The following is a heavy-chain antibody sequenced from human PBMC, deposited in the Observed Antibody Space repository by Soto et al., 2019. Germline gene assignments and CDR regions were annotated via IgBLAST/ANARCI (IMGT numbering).Heavy chain of an antibody. D-gene: IGHD4-17*01. V-gene: IGHV3-53*01. CDR3: ARSFYGGNSGFWFDP. CDR2: IYSGGST. CDR1: GFTVSSNY. Sequence: PGGSLRLSCAASGFTVSSNYMSWVRQAPGKGLEWVSVIYSGGSTYYADSVKGRFTISRDNSKNTLYLQMNSLRAEDTAVYYCARSFYGGNSGFWFDPWGQGTRVTVS. J-gene: IGHJ5*02.